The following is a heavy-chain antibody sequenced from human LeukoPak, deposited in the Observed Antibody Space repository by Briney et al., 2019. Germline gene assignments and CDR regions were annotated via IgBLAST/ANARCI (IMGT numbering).Heavy chain of an antibody. V-gene: IGHV3-74*01. D-gene: IGHD1-1*01. Sequence: GGSLRLSCTASGFTFTSYWMQWVRQAPGKGLVWVSCINNDGSSTNYADSVKGRFTISRDNAKNTLYLQMNSLRAEDTAVYYCARVNPGAFDYWGQGTLVTVSS. J-gene: IGHJ4*02. CDR1: GFTFTSYW. CDR3: ARVNPGAFDY. CDR2: INNDGSST.